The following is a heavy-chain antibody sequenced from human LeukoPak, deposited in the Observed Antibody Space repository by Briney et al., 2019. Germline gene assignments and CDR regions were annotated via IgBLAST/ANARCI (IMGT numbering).Heavy chain of an antibody. CDR3: ATVRTYGDYAMNY. J-gene: IGHJ4*02. V-gene: IGHV5-51*01. Sequence: GESLKISCKGSGYSFTSYWIGWVRHMPGKGLEWMGIIYPGDSDTRYSPSFQGQVTISADKSISTAYLQWSSLKASDTGMYYCATVRTYGDYAMNYWGQGTLVTVSS. CDR2: IYPGDSDT. D-gene: IGHD4-17*01. CDR1: GYSFTSYW.